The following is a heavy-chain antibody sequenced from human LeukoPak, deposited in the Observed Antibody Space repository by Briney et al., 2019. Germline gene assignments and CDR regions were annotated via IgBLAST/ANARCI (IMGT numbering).Heavy chain of an antibody. CDR3: ARDQLYYMDV. D-gene: IGHD1-1*01. Sequence: PGGSLRLSCAASGFTFSNYWMSWVRQAPGKGLEWVANIKQDGREKYYVDSVKGRFTISSDNAKNSLYLQMNSLRAEDTAVYYCARDQLYYMDVWGKGTTVTVSS. J-gene: IGHJ6*03. CDR2: IKQDGREK. CDR1: GFTFSNYW. V-gene: IGHV3-7*01.